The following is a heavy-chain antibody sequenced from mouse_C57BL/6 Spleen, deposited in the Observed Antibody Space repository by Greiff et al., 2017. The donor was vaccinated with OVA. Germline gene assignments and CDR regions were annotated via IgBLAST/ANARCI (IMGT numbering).Heavy chain of an antibody. CDR1: GFTFSSYA. V-gene: IGHV5-4*01. Sequence: EVMLVESGGGLVKPGGSLKLSCAASGFTFSSYAMSWVRQTPEKRLEWVATISDGGSYTYYPDNVKGRFTISRDNAKNNLYLQMSHLKSEDTAMYYCARDSPYYAFDYWGQGTTLTVSS. CDR3: ARDSPYYAFDY. CDR2: ISDGGSYT. J-gene: IGHJ2*01. D-gene: IGHD1-1*01.